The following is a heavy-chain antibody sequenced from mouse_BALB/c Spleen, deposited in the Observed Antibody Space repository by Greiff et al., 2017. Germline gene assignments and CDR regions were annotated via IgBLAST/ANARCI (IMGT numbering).Heavy chain of an antibody. V-gene: IGHV3-6*02. CDR3: ARAPYYYGSSSLDY. Sequence: ESGPGLVKPSQSLSLTCSVTGYSITSGYYWNWIRQFPGNKLEWMGYISYDGSNNYNPSLKNRISITRDTSKNQFFLKLNSVTTEDTATYYCARAPYYYGSSSLDYWGQGTTLTVSS. CDR2: ISYDGSN. J-gene: IGHJ2*01. D-gene: IGHD1-1*01. CDR1: GYSITSGYY.